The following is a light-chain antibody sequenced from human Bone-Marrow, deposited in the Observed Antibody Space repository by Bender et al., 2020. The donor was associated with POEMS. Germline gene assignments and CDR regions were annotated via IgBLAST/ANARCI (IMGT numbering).Light chain of an antibody. CDR3: ATWDDSLSGHVV. J-gene: IGLJ2*01. Sequence: QSVLTQAPSASGTPGQRVTISCSGSSSNIGSNDVYWYQQLPGTAPRLLIYTNNERPSGVPDRFSGSKSCTSASLAITGLQSDDEALYYCATWDDSLSGHVVFGGGTKLTVL. V-gene: IGLV1-47*02. CDR2: TNN. CDR1: SSNIGSND.